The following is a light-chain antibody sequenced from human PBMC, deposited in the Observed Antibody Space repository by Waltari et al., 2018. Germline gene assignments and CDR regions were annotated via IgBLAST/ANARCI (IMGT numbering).Light chain of an antibody. CDR1: SSDIGAYKY. Sequence: QSALTQPASVSGSPGQSITISCSGTSSDIGAYKYVSWYQQHPGKAPKLVISEVSNRPSGVSDRFTGSKSGHTASLTISGLQTSDEALYYCSSYTGKTTLVTFGGGTKVTVL. V-gene: IGLV2-14*01. J-gene: IGLJ2*01. CDR3: SSYTGKTTLVT. CDR2: EVS.